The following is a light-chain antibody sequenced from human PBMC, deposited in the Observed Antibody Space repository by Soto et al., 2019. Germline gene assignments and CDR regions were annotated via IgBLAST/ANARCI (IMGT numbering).Light chain of an antibody. CDR2: DTS. CDR1: QSVSMY. Sequence: EIVLTQSPATLSLSPGETAALSCRASQSVSMYLAWYQQRPGQAPRLLIYDTSNRATGIPARFSARGFGTDFSLSISNLEPEDAAVYYCQHRSNWPPLTFGQGTRLEIK. V-gene: IGKV3-11*01. J-gene: IGKJ5*01. CDR3: QHRSNWPPLT.